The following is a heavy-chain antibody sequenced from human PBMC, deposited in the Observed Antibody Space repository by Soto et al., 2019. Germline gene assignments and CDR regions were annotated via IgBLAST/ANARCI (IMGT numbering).Heavy chain of an antibody. D-gene: IGHD6-13*01. CDR3: ARRIAAARNDYYYYGMDV. CDR2: IYPGDSDT. V-gene: IGHV5-51*01. CDR1: GYSFTSYW. Sequence: PGESLKITCKGSGYSFTSYWIGWVRQMPGKGLEWMGIIYPGDSDTRYSPSFQGQVTISADKSISTAYLQWSSLKASDTAMYYCARRIAAARNDYYYYGMDVWGLGTTVNVSS. J-gene: IGHJ6*02.